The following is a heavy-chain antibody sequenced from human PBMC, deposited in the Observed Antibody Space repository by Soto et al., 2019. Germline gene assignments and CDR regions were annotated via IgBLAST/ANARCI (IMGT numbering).Heavy chain of an antibody. V-gene: IGHV4-4*02. Sequence: QMQLQESGPGLVKPSETLSLTCAVSSASIITEQRWTWVRQPPGKGLEWIGEIHHSGSTNNNPSLRSRVTMSVDKSKNQFSLNLNSVTAADTALYYCARSFGWYAIDHWGQGTLLIVSS. CDR2: IHHSGST. CDR1: SASIITEQR. D-gene: IGHD6-19*01. CDR3: ARSFGWYAIDH. J-gene: IGHJ4*02.